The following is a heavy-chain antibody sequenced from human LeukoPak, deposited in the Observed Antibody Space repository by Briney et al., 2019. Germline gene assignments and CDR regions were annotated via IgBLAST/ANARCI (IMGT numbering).Heavy chain of an antibody. CDR1: GFTFDDYD. CDR3: AKDKQWELQNGGFDY. V-gene: IGHV3-9*01. D-gene: IGHD1-26*01. CDR2: ISWNSGSI. Sequence: GGSLRLSCAASGFTFDDYDMHWVRQAPGKGLEEVSGISWNSGSIGYADSVKGRFTISRDNAKNSLYLQMNSRRADDTALYYCAKDKQWELQNGGFDYWGQGTLVTVSS. J-gene: IGHJ4*02.